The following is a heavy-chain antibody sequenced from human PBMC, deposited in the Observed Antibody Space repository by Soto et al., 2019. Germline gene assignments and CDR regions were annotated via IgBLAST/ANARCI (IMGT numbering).Heavy chain of an antibody. J-gene: IGHJ4*02. CDR3: ARGLPSIVVVPAATTSLDY. D-gene: IGHD2-2*01. Sequence: QVQLQQWGAGLLKPSETLSLTCAVYGGSFSGYYWSWIRQPPGKGLEWIGEINHSGSTNYNPSLKSRVTISVDTSKNQFSLKLSSVTAADTAVYYCARGLPSIVVVPAATTSLDYWGQGTLVTVSS. CDR2: INHSGST. V-gene: IGHV4-34*01. CDR1: GGSFSGYY.